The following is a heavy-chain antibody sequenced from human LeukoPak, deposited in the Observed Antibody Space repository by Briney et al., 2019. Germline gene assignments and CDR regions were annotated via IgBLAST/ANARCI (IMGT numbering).Heavy chain of an antibody. CDR2: ISSSSSYI. D-gene: IGHD5-18*01. V-gene: IGHV3-21*01. CDR3: ARVVWGWDTAMPTPFDY. J-gene: IGHJ4*02. Sequence: GGSLRLSCAAPGFTFSSYSMSWVRQAPGKGLEWVSSISSSSSYIYYADSVKGRFTISRDNGKNSLYLQMNSLRAEDTAVYYCARVVWGWDTAMPTPFDYWGQGTLVTVSS. CDR1: GFTFSSYS.